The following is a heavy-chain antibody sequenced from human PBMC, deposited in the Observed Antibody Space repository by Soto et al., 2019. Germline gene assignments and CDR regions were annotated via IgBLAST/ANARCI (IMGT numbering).Heavy chain of an antibody. Sequence: QVQLVESGGGLVQPGGSLRLSCAASILTFSDFYMSWIRQAPGKGLEWISYISPSGETMYYADSGKGRFTISRDNAKKSLYLQMDSMRAEDTAVYYCARGHHGIAVWGQGTLVTVSS. D-gene: IGHD6-13*01. CDR2: ISPSGETM. CDR3: ARGHHGIAV. CDR1: ILTFSDFY. V-gene: IGHV3-11*01. J-gene: IGHJ4*02.